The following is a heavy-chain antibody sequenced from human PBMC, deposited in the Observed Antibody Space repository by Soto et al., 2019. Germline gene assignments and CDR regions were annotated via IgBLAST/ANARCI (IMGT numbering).Heavy chain of an antibody. CDR3: TRAREGPAY. Sequence: GGSLRLSCAASGFTFSSYRMHWVRQAPGKGLVWVSSINSDGSTNHADSVKGRFTISRDNAKNTLYLQMNSLRVEDTAVYYCTRAREGPAYWGQGTLVTVSS. J-gene: IGHJ4*02. V-gene: IGHV3-74*01. CDR2: INSDGST. CDR1: GFTFSSYR.